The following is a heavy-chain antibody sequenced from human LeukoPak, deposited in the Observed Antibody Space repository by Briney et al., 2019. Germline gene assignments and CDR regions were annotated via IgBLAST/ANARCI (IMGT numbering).Heavy chain of an antibody. D-gene: IGHD1-1*01. CDR3: ALSWSWKNGFDP. Sequence: ASVKISCKASGYTFTSYGISWVRQAPGQGLEWMGWISAYNGKTNYAQKLQGRVTMTTDTSTSTAYMELRGLRSDDTAAYYCALSWSWKNGFDPWGQGTLVTVSS. J-gene: IGHJ5*02. CDR2: ISAYNGKT. CDR1: GYTFTSYG. V-gene: IGHV1-18*01.